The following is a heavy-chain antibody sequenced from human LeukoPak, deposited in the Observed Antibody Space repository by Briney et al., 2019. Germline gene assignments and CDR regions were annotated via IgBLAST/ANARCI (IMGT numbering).Heavy chain of an antibody. D-gene: IGHD1-26*01. CDR3: AKDGVGATSLDD. CDR2: IWHDGSYE. Sequence: GGSLRLSCAASGFTFSRYGMHWVRQAPGKGLEWVAVIWHDGSYEYYADSVKGRFTISRDSSKNTLYLQMNSLRAEDTAVCYCAKDGVGATSLDDRGQGTLVTVSS. J-gene: IGHJ4*02. V-gene: IGHV3-33*06. CDR1: GFTFSRYG.